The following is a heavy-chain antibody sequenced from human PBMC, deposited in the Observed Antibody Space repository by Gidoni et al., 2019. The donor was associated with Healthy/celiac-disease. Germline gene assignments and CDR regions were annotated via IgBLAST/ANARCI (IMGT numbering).Heavy chain of an antibody. CDR2: ISGYTGNT. V-gene: IGHV1-18*01. CDR1: RYTFTNYG. D-gene: IGHD2-21*02. J-gene: IGHJ3*02. Sequence: QVQLVQSGAEVKKPGASVKVSCKASRYTFTNYGINWVRQAPGQGLEWMGRISGYTGNTKYAQNLQGRVTMITDTSTSTAYMELRSLRSDDTAVYYCAGAPYGDSLDAAFDIWGQGTMVTVSS. CDR3: AGAPYGDSLDAAFDI.